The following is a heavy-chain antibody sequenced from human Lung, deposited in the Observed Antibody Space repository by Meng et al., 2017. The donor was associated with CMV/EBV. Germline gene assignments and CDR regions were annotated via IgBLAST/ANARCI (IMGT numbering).Heavy chain of an antibody. D-gene: IGHD2-2*01. Sequence: FTSYGISWVRQAPGQGLEWMGWINVYNGRRNYGQKFQARVTMTTDTSTSTDHMELRRLTSDDTAIYYCARERGYCSSIDCYKEGMDVWGQGTTVTVSS. CDR1: FTSYG. CDR2: INVYNGRR. J-gene: IGHJ6*02. V-gene: IGHV1-18*01. CDR3: ARERGYCSSIDCYKEGMDV.